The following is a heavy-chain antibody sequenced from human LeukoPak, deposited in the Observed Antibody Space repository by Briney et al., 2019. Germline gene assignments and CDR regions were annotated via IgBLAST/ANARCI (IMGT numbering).Heavy chain of an antibody. V-gene: IGHV4-30-2*01. D-gene: IGHD3-10*01. J-gene: IGHJ4*02. CDR3: ARGGFGELSPPDY. CDR2: IYHSGST. Sequence: PSETLSPTCTVSGGSISSGGYYWSWIRQPPGKGLEWTGYIYHSGSTYYNPSLKSRVTISVDRSKNQFSLKLSSVTAADTAVYYCARGGFGELSPPDYWGQGTLVTVSS. CDR1: GGSISSGGYY.